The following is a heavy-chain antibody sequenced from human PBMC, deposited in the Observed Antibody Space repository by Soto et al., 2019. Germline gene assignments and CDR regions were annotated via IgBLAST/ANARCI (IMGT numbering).Heavy chain of an antibody. V-gene: IGHV1-2*02. CDR3: AKGQIPGSTGSPGYFDS. D-gene: IGHD2-2*03. CDR1: GYTFTGYY. J-gene: IGHJ4*02. Sequence: ASLKVSCKASGYTFTGYYMHWVRQAPGQGLEWMGWINPNSGGTNYAQKFQGRVTMTRDTSISTAYMELSRLRSDDTAVYYCAKGQIPGSTGSPGYFDSWGQGAVVTVSS. CDR2: INPNSGGT.